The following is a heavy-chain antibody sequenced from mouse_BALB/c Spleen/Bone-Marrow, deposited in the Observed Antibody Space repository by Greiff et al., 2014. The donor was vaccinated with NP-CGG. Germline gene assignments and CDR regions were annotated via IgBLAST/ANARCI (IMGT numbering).Heavy chain of an antibody. CDR3: ARGRAYYVNYGFAY. D-gene: IGHD2-10*01. CDR1: GYTFTDYN. CDR2: IYPYNGGT. J-gene: IGHJ3*01. V-gene: IGHV1S29*02. Sequence: VQLQQSGPGLVKPGASVKISCKASGYTFTDYNIHWVKQSHGKSLEWIGYIYPYNGGTAYNQKFKSKATLTVDNSSSTAYMELRSLTSEDSAVYYCARGRAYYVNYGFAYWGQGTLVTVSA.